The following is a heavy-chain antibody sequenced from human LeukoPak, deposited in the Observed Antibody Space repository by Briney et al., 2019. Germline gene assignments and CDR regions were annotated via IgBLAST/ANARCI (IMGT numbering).Heavy chain of an antibody. CDR1: GGTFSSYA. Sequence: SVKVSCKASGGTFSSYAISWVRQAPGQGLEWMGGIIPIFGTANYAQKFQGRVTITADESTSTAYMELSSLRSEDTAVYYCARGPRYSSSWYWFGPWGQGTLVTVSS. CDR2: IIPIFGTA. V-gene: IGHV1-69*13. CDR3: ARGPRYSSSWYWFGP. J-gene: IGHJ5*02. D-gene: IGHD6-13*01.